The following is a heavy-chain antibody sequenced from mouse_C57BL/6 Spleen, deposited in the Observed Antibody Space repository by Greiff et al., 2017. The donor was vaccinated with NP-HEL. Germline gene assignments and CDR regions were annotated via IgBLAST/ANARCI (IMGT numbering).Heavy chain of an antibody. J-gene: IGHJ3*01. Sequence: QVQLQQSGPELVKPGASVKISCKASGYAFSSSWMNWVKQRPGKGLEWIGRIYPGDGDTNYNGKLKGKATLTADKSSSTAYMQLSSLTSEDSAVYFCARSDGYWFAYWGQGTLVTVSA. CDR2: IYPGDGDT. D-gene: IGHD2-3*01. V-gene: IGHV1-82*01. CDR3: ARSDGYWFAY. CDR1: GYAFSSSW.